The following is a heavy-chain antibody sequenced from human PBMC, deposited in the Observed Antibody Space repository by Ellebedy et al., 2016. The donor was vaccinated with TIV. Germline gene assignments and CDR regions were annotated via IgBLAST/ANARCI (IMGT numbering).Heavy chain of an antibody. CDR1: GFSFSTYS. D-gene: IGHD6-13*01. Sequence: GESLKISXAASGFSFSTYSMNWVRQAPGKGLEWVSSISGSSGSIYYAGSVRGRFTISRDNAKNSLYLQMNNLRADDTAVYYCARDPGDTDSWYYFDFWGQGTPVTVSS. J-gene: IGHJ4*02. CDR2: ISGSSGSI. V-gene: IGHV3-21*01. CDR3: ARDPGDTDSWYYFDF.